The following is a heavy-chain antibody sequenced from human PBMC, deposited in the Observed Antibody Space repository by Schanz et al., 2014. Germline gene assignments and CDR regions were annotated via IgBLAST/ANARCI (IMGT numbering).Heavy chain of an antibody. Sequence: VQLVESGGGVVQPGRSRRLSCEASGFTFSSYGMNWVRQAPGKGLEWVSSISSSSSYISYADSVKGRFTISRDNSKNTLYLQMNRLRAEDTAVYYCAKDVRPVANTVHFYYMDVWGQGTTVTVSS. D-gene: IGHD6-19*01. CDR3: AKDVRPVANTVHFYYMDV. CDR1: GFTFSSYG. V-gene: IGHV3-21*04. J-gene: IGHJ6*02. CDR2: ISSSSSYI.